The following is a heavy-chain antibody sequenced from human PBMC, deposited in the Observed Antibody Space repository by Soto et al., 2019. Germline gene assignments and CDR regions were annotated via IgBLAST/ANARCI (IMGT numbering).Heavy chain of an antibody. CDR2: ITGSGSPT. J-gene: IGHJ6*03. V-gene: IGHV3-23*01. CDR3: AKKVDLGSSSSGYYNYMDV. CDR1: WVNIVNYS. D-gene: IGHD6-6*01. Sequence: SSAASWVNIVNYSMHRISKKTGKGLEWVSYITGSGSPTYYAVSVKARFTISRDNSKNTLYLQMNSLRAEDTAVYYCAKKVDLGSSSSGYYNYMDVWGKGTTVTVSS.